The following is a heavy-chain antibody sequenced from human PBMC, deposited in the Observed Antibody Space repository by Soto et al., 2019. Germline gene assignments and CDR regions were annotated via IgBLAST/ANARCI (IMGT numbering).Heavy chain of an antibody. D-gene: IGHD3-9*01. CDR1: GYTGSGCG. V-gene: IGHV1-18*01. CDR2: ISPYDGNT. J-gene: IGHJ6*02. CDR3: ARGGYYDTSGSRNYHYSGMNV. Sequence: ASVNVSCKAAGYTGSGCGINWVPQAPGQGLEWLGWISPYDGNTKYAQILQGRVSMTTDTSTKTAYMEVRSLRSDDTAVYYCARGGYYDTSGSRNYHYSGMNVWGHGTTVTVSS.